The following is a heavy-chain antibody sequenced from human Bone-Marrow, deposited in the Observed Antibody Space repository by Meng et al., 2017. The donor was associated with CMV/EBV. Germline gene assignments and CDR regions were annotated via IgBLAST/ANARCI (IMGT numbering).Heavy chain of an antibody. CDR2: IYPGDSDT. CDR3: ARRGSDWNAHY. CDR1: GCSFTNYW. J-gene: IGHJ4*02. D-gene: IGHD1-1*01. Sequence: VQLVQSGAEVKKPGASVKISCQGSGCSFTNYWIAWVRQMPGKGLEWMGIIYPGDSDTKYSPSFQGQVTISADKSISTAYLQWSSLKASDTTMYYCARRGSDWNAHYWGQGTLVTVSS. V-gene: IGHV5-51*01.